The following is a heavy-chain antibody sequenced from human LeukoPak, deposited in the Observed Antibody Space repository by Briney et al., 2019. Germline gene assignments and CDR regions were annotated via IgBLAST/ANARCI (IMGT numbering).Heavy chain of an antibody. Sequence: GRSLRLSCAASGFTFSSYAMHWVRQAPGKGLEWVAVISYDGSNKYYADSEKGRFTISRDNSKNTLYLQMNSLRAEDTAVYYCARAVWEVTAKIDYWGQGTLVTVSS. CDR1: GFTFSSYA. V-gene: IGHV3-30*01. D-gene: IGHD2-21*02. J-gene: IGHJ4*02. CDR3: ARAVWEVTAKIDY. CDR2: ISYDGSNK.